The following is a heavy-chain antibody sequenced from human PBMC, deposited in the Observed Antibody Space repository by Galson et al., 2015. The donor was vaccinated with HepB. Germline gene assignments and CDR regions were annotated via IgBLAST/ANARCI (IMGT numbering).Heavy chain of an antibody. CDR3: ARYEGVATIYGGYYYYGMDV. D-gene: IGHD5-12*01. J-gene: IGHJ6*02. Sequence: SVKVSCKASGYTFTSYAMNWVRQAPGQGLEWMGWINTNTGNPTYAQGFTGRFVFSLDTSVSTAYLQISSLKAEDTAVYYCARYEGVATIYGGYYYYGMDVWGQGTTVTVSS. CDR1: GYTFTSYA. CDR2: INTNTGNP. V-gene: IGHV7-4-1*02.